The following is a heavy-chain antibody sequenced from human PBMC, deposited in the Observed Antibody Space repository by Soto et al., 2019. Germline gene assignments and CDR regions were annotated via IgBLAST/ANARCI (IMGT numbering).Heavy chain of an antibody. V-gene: IGHV3-7*01. CDR3: ARDNYDNSGYYDAYPDY. D-gene: IGHD3-22*01. CDR1: GFTFSSYW. J-gene: IGHJ4*02. CDR2: IKQDGSNK. Sequence: GGSLRLSCAASGFTFSSYWMSWVRQAPGKGLEWVANIKQDGSNKYYADSVKGRFTISRDNSKNTLYLQMNSLRAEDTAVYYCARDNYDNSGYYDAYPDYWGQGTLVTVSS.